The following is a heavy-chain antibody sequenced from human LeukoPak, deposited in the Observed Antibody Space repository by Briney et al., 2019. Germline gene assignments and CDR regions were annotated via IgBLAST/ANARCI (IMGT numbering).Heavy chain of an antibody. CDR3: ARDIRGSYNFDY. J-gene: IGHJ4*02. CDR1: GFTVSSNY. D-gene: IGHD1-26*01. CDR2: IYSGGST. V-gene: IGHV3-66*01. Sequence: PGGSLRLSCAASGFTVSSNYMSWVRQAPGKGLEWVSVIYSGGSTYYADSVKGRFTISRDNSKNTLYLQMNSLRAEDTAVYYCARDIRGSYNFDYWGQGTLVTVSS.